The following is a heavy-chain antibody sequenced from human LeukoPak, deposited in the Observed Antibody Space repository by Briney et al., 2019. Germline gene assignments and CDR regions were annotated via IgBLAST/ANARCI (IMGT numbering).Heavy chain of an antibody. CDR3: SRSSGWLSVY. D-gene: IGHD6-19*01. CDR2: IRRKLDGGTA. Sequence: GGSLRLSCTASGFTFGDYLMSWFRQAPGKGLEWIGFIRRKLDGGTAEYAASVKGRFTISRDDSTSIAYLQMNSLKTEDTAVYYCSRSSGWLSVYWGQGTLVTVSS. V-gene: IGHV3-49*03. CDR1: GFTFGDYL. J-gene: IGHJ4*02.